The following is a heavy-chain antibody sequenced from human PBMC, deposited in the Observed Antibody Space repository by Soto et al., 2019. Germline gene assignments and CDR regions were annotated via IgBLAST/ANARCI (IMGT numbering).Heavy chain of an antibody. V-gene: IGHV1-45*02. CDR1: GYTFTYRN. D-gene: IGHD3-10*01. J-gene: IGHJ3*02. Sequence: QLHLVQSGAEVKKTGSSVQISCKASGYTFTYRNLHWVRQAPGQALEWMGWITPFNGNTYYAQKFQGTVNINRDESKSTVFMDLRSLRSEDTAMYYCANLASGSDAFDIWGPGAMVTVSS. CDR3: ANLASGSDAFDI. CDR2: ITPFNGNT.